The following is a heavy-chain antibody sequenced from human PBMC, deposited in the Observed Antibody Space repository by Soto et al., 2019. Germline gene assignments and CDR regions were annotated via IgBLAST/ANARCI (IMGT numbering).Heavy chain of an antibody. CDR3: ARSGTPTNFDY. Sequence: SVKVSFKASGGTFRSYAISWVRQAPGQGLEWMGGIIPIFGTANYAQKFQGRVTITADESTSTAYMELSSLRSEDTAVYYCARSGTPTNFDYWGQGTLVTVSS. J-gene: IGHJ4*02. D-gene: IGHD5-12*01. V-gene: IGHV1-69*13. CDR2: IIPIFGTA. CDR1: GGTFRSYA.